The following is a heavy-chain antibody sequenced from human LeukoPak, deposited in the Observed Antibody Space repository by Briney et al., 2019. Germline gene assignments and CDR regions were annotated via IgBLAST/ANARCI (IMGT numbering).Heavy chain of an antibody. CDR3: VREYSGWLAAAGA. D-gene: IGHD6-13*01. CDR2: ISSSSNYI. V-gene: IGHV3-21*01. J-gene: IGHJ4*02. Sequence: GGSLRLSCAASRFTFNSFRMNWVRQAPDKGLEWVSSISSSSNYIYYADSVRGRFTISRDNAKKSLYLQMNSLRAEDTAVYYCVREYSGWLAAAGAWGQGVLVTVSS. CDR1: RFTFNSFR.